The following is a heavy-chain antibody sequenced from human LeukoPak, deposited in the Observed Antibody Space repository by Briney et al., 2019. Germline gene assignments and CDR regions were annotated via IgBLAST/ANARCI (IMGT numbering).Heavy chain of an antibody. V-gene: IGHV4-31*03. CDR1: GGSISSGDYY. D-gene: IGHD2-2*01. CDR2: IYYSGSI. Sequence: SETLSLTCTVSGGSISSGDYYWSWIRQHPGEGLEWLGYIYYSGSIYYNPSLKSRVIISVDTSKNQFSLKLSSVTAADTAVYYCASKGGSYQLRSGGMDVWGQGTTVIVSS. J-gene: IGHJ6*02. CDR3: ASKGGSYQLRSGGMDV.